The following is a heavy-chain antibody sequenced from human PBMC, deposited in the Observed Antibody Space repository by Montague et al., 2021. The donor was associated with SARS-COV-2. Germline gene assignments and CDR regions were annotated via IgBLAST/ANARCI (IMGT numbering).Heavy chain of an antibody. V-gene: IGHV4-39*02. D-gene: IGHD3-10*01. Sequence: SETLPLTCSVSSGSIISSCYYWGWIRQPPGKELEWIGNIYYSGTTYYXPSIQSRGTISVDTSKNHLSLRLMSVTAADTAVYFCARGMIRGVTTPFDYWGHGSQVTVSS. J-gene: IGHJ4*01. CDR2: IYYSGTT. CDR3: ARGMIRGVTTPFDY. CDR1: SGSIISSCYY.